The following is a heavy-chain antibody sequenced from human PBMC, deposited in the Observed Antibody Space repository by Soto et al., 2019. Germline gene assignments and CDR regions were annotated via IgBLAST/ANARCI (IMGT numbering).Heavy chain of an antibody. CDR2: ISAYNGNT. CDR1: GYTFTSYG. Sequence: ASVKVSCKASGYTFTSYGISWVRQAPGQGLEWMGWISAYNGNTNYAQKLQGRVTMTTDTSTSTAYVELRSLRSDDTAVYYCATTGPTSTGAGYYYYGMDVWGQGTTVTVSS. V-gene: IGHV1-18*01. CDR3: ATTGPTSTGAGYYYYGMDV. J-gene: IGHJ6*02. D-gene: IGHD1-26*01.